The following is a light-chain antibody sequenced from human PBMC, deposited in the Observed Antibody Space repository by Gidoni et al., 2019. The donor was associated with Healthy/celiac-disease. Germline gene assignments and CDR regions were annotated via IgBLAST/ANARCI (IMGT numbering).Light chain of an antibody. CDR3: QHYGSSPSLT. CDR2: GAS. V-gene: IGKV3-20*01. J-gene: IGKJ4*01. CDR1: QSVSTSC. Sequence: EIVLTQSPGTLSLSPGERATLSCRASQSVSTSCLAWYQQKPGQAPRLLIYGASSRATGIPDRFSGSGSGTDFTLTISRLEPEDVAVYYCQHYGSSPSLTFGGXAKVEIK.